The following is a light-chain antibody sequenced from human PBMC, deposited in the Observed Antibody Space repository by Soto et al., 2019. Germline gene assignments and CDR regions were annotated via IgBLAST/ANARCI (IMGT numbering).Light chain of an antibody. CDR3: QQFYRYPWT. V-gene: IGKV1-5*03. CDR1: QSVDTC. J-gene: IGKJ1*01. Sequence: DIQMTQSPSTLSVSVGDRVTITCRASQSVDTCLAWYQQKPGKAPHLLIYKASSLATGVPSRFSGSGSVTEFTLTISCLQPDDVATYYCQQFYRYPWTFGQGTKVEIK. CDR2: KAS.